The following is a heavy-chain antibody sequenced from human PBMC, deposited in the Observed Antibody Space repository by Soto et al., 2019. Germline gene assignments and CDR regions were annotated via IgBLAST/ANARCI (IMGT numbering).Heavy chain of an antibody. Sequence: SVKVASKSSVGTFSSYAISWLRQSPVQGLEWMGGIIPIFGTSNYAQKFQGRVTITADKSTSTAYMELSSLRSEDTAVYYCVGQSQCSSTSCPFDYWGQGTLVTVSS. CDR1: VGTFSSYA. D-gene: IGHD2-2*01. V-gene: IGHV1-69*06. J-gene: IGHJ4*02. CDR3: VGQSQCSSTSCPFDY. CDR2: IIPIFGTS.